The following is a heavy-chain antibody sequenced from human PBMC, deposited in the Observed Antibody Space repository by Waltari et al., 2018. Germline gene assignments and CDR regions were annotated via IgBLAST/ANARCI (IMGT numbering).Heavy chain of an antibody. CDR1: GFDFSDYD. D-gene: IGHD3-10*01. Sequence: EVRLAESGGGLVKPGGSLRLSCTASGFDFSDYDMNWVRQAPGTGVGGCWDIGGTHSNIFYADSVKGRFTVSRDNAKNSLYLQMDNLRAEDSGLYFCTRDLYGSGGDWFDPWGQGTLVTVSS. J-gene: IGHJ5*02. CDR2: IGGTHSNI. CDR3: TRDLYGSGGDWFDP. V-gene: IGHV3-21*03.